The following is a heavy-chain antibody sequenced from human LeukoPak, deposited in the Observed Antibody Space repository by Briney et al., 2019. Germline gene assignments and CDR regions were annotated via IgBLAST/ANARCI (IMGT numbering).Heavy chain of an antibody. CDR1: GYTFTGYY. J-gene: IGHJ5*02. CDR3: ARASNPTDTSGWSDH. V-gene: IGHV1-2*02. CDR2: INPNSGDT. D-gene: IGHD6-25*01. Sequence: ASVKVSCKASGYTFTGYYMHWVRQAPGQGPEWIGWINPNSGDTHYAHKFQGRVTVTRDTSITTAYMEVGSLRSDDTAVYFCARASNPTDTSGWSDHWGQGTLVTVSP.